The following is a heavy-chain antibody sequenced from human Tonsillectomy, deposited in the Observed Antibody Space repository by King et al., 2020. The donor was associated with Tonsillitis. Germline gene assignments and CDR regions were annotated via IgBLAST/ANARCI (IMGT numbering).Heavy chain of an antibody. Sequence: VQLVESGGGLVKPGGSLRLSCAASGFTVSRYSMNWVRQAPGKGLEWVSFISSSSSFIKYADSLKGRFTISRDNTMNSLYLQMSSLRAEDTAVYYCARDRITIFGAFDLWGRGTLVTASS. V-gene: IGHV3-21*01. CDR1: GFTVSRYS. D-gene: IGHD3-3*01. J-gene: IGHJ2*01. CDR3: ARDRITIFGAFDL. CDR2: ISSSSSFI.